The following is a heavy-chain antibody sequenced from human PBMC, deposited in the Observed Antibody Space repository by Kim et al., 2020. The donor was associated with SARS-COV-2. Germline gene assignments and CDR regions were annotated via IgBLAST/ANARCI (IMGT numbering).Heavy chain of an antibody. J-gene: IGHJ6*03. CDR1: GGSISSYY. CDR3: ARGRSITIFGVVTAHSYMDV. CDR2: IYYSGST. Sequence: SETLSLTCTVSGGSISSYYWSWIRQPPGKGLEWIGYIYYSGSTNYNPSLKGRVTISVDTSKNQFSLKLSSVTAADTAVYYCARGRSITIFGVVTAHSYMDVWGKGTTVTVSS. D-gene: IGHD3-3*01. V-gene: IGHV4-59*01.